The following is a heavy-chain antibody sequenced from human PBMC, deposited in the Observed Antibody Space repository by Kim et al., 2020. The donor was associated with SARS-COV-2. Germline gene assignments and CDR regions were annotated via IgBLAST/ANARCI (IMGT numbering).Heavy chain of an antibody. Sequence: GGSLRLSCAASGFTFSSYGMHWVRQAPGKGLEWVAVISYDGSNKYYADSVKGRFTISRDNSKNTLYLQMNSLRAEDTAVYYCARDARVHRWEHSLFDYWGQGTLVTVSS. V-gene: IGHV3-33*05. CDR1: GFTFSSYG. D-gene: IGHD1-26*01. J-gene: IGHJ4*02. CDR2: ISYDGSNK. CDR3: ARDARVHRWEHSLFDY.